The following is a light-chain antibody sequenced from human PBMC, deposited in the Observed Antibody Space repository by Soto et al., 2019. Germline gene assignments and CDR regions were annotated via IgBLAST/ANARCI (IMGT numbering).Light chain of an antibody. CDR1: QGISSA. V-gene: IGKV1-13*02. CDR2: DAS. CDR3: QQFNSYPLT. J-gene: IGKJ4*01. Sequence: AIQLTQSPSSLSASVGDRVTITCRASQGISSALAWYQQKPGKAPKLLIYDASSLESGVPSRFSGSGSVTDFTLNISSLQPEDFATYYCQQFNSYPLTFGGGTKVEIK.